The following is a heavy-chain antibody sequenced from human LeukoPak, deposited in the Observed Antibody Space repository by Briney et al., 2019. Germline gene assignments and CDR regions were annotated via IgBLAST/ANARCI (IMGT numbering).Heavy chain of an antibody. V-gene: IGHV4-31*03. CDR2: IYYSGST. CDR3: ARERRGGYCSSTSCYAQVDWFDP. Sequence: PSQTLSLTCTVSGGSISSGGYYWSWIRQHPGKGLGWIGYIYYSGSTYYNPSLKSRVTISVDTSKNQFSLKLSSVTAADTAVYYCARERRGGYCSSTSCYAQVDWFDPWGQGTLVTVSS. CDR1: GGSISSGGYY. D-gene: IGHD2-2*01. J-gene: IGHJ5*02.